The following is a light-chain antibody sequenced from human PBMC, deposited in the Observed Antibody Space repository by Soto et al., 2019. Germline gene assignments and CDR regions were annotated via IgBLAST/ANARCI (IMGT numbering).Light chain of an antibody. Sequence: EIVMTQSPATLSVSPGERATLSCRASQSLRSSIAWYQQKPGQAPRLLIYGASTRATGIPARFSGSGSGTAFTLPISCLQSEDFAFYYCQQYNNWPDMYTFGQGTKLEIK. CDR2: GAS. CDR1: QSLRSS. J-gene: IGKJ2*01. V-gene: IGKV3-15*01. CDR3: QQYNNWPDMYT.